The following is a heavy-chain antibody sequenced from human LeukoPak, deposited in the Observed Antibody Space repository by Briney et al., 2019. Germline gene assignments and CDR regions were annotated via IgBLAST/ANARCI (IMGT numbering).Heavy chain of an antibody. Sequence: ASVKVSCKASGYTFTSYYIQWVRQAPGQGLEWMGIINPNGGSTIYAQKFQGRVTMTEDTSTDTAYMALSSLRSEDTAVYYCATDHPGNYDILTGYYKRAKDYYYYMDVWGKGTTVTVSS. J-gene: IGHJ6*03. CDR2: INPNGGST. V-gene: IGHV1-46*01. CDR1: GYTFTSYY. D-gene: IGHD3-9*01. CDR3: ATDHPGNYDILTGYYKRAKDYYYYMDV.